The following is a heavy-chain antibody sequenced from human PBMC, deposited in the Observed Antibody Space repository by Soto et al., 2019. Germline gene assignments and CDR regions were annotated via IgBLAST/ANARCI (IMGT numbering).Heavy chain of an antibody. J-gene: IGHJ4*02. CDR2: IYHSGSI. V-gene: IGHV4-4*02. CDR1: SGSISSSTW. Sequence: QVQLQESGPGLVKPSGTLSLTCAVSSGSISSSTWWSWVRQPAGKGLEWIGEIYHSGSINYNPSLASRVTISVDKSKNQFSLKLSSVTAADTAVYYCARRSPRGDHFDYWGQGTLVTVSS. D-gene: IGHD3-10*01. CDR3: ARRSPRGDHFDY.